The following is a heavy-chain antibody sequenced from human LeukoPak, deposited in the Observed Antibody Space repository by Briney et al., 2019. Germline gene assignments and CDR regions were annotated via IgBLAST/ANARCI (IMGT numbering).Heavy chain of an antibody. Sequence: GGSLRLSCAASGFPFMRHAMAWVRQAPGKGLQWVSAISGSGSDTYYAESVKGRFTISRDNSRDMLYLQMNGLTFEDTAFYYCAGAYPPDEDAYSSLAYWGQGALVTVSS. CDR3: AGAYPPDEDAYSSLAY. D-gene: IGHD2-21*01. CDR2: ISGSGSDT. CDR1: GFPFMRHA. J-gene: IGHJ4*02. V-gene: IGHV3-23*01.